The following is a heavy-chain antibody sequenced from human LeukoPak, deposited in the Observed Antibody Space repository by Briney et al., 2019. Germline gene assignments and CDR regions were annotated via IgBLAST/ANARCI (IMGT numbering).Heavy chain of an antibody. CDR3: TEVPTIYSSSSNY. J-gene: IGHJ4*02. V-gene: IGHV3-23*01. D-gene: IGHD6-19*01. CDR1: GITLMSYT. CDR2: MSGGGGTT. Sequence: TLRLSSAASGITLMSYTMSWVRQAPGQGLEWVSSMSGGGGTTYYADSMKGRFTISRDNSKNTLYLQMNSLRVEDTAIYFCTEVPTIYSSSSNYWGQGTLVTVSS.